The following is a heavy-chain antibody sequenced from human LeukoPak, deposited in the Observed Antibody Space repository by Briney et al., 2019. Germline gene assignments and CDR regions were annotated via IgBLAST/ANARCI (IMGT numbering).Heavy chain of an antibody. D-gene: IGHD5-24*01. J-gene: IGHJ6*03. CDR1: GITFTSHA. V-gene: IGHV3-23*01. Sequence: GGSLRLSCAASGITFTSHAMSWVRQAPGKGLEWVSLISGSGGHTYYGDSVKGRFTISRDNSKSTLYLQMNSLRAEDMAVYYCAKGGVATMRDGYNYYYYYMEVWGRGTTVTVSS. CDR3: AKGGVATMRDGYNYYYYYMEV. CDR2: ISGSGGHT.